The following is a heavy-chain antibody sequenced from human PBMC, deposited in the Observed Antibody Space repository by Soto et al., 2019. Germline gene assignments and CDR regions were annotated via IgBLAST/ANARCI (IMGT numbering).Heavy chain of an antibody. CDR1: GGTFSSYA. Sequence: SVKVSCKASGGTFSSYAISWLRQAPGQGLEWMGGIIPIFGTANYAQKFQGRVTITADESTSTAYMELSSPRSEDAAVYYCARDRDVVVPAAIEGYYYNYGMGVLGQGTTVTVSS. V-gene: IGHV1-69*13. J-gene: IGHJ6*02. CDR2: IIPIFGTA. D-gene: IGHD2-2*01. CDR3: ARDRDVVVPAAIEGYYYNYGMGV.